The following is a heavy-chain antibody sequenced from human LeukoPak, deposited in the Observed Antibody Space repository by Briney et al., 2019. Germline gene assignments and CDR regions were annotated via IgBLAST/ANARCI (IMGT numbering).Heavy chain of an antibody. CDR2: MYTSGST. CDR1: GGSISSGSYY. CDR3: ARGYDGSGYYYRNWYFDL. Sequence: PSETLSLTCTVSGGSISSGSYYWRWIRQPAGQGLEYIGRMYTSGSTNYNPSLKSRVTISVDTSKNQSSLKLSSVTAADTAVYYCARGYDGSGYYYRNWYFDLWGRGTLVTVSS. D-gene: IGHD3-22*01. J-gene: IGHJ2*01. V-gene: IGHV4-61*02.